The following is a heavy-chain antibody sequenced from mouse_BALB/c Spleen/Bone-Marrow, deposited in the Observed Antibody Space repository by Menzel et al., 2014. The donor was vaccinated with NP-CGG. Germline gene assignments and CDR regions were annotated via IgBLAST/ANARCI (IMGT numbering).Heavy chain of an antibody. CDR1: GSTFXSTP. V-gene: IGHV1-4*02. CDR2: INPTGGYT. D-gene: IGHD1-1*01. J-gene: IGHJ2*01. CDR3: AREATYYAYFDY. Sequence: QVQLQQSAAELARPGASVKMSCKASGSTFXSTPIKWVKQRPGQGLEWIGNINPTGGYTDYNQKFKDKTTLTADKSSSTAYMQLSSLTSEDSAVYYCAREATYYAYFDYWGQGTILTVSS.